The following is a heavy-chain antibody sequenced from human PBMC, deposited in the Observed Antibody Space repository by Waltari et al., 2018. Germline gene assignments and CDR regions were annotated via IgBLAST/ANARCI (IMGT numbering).Heavy chain of an antibody. Sequence: QVQVVQSGAEVKTPGASVTVSSTPSGSTFPDYFFHWVRQAPGQGIEWLGWIKPQNGGTNYVQKFQGRVTMARDTSSSTAYMDLSRLRSDDTAVYYCAKGASTYGSTGGFDYWGQGALITVSS. V-gene: IGHV1-2*02. CDR1: GSTFPDYF. D-gene: IGHD1-1*01. J-gene: IGHJ4*02. CDR3: AKGASTYGSTGGFDY. CDR2: IKPQNGGT.